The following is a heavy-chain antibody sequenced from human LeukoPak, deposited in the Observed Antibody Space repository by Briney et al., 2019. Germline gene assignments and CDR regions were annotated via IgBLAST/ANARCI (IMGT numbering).Heavy chain of an antibody. D-gene: IGHD6-19*01. CDR1: GGPFSTYY. J-gene: IGHJ5*02. CDR3: ARHDPRYSSGWYFGWFDP. CDR2: IYYSGST. Sequence: SGTLSLTCTVSGGPFSTYYWSWIRQPPGKGLEWIGYIYYSGSTNYNPSLKSRVTISVDTSKNQFSLKLNSVTAADTAVYYCARHDPRYSSGWYFGWFDPWGQGTLVTVSS. V-gene: IGHV4-59*08.